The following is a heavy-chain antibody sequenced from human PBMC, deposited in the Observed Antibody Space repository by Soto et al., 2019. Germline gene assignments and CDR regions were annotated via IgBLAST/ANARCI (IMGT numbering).Heavy chain of an antibody. Sequence: QVQLQQWGAGLLKPSETLSLTCAVYGGSFSGYYWSWIRQPPGKGLEWIGEINHSGSTNYNPSLKSRVTISVYTSKNQFSLKLSSVTAADTAVYYCARGGIAAAAIYYYYGMDVWGQGTTVTVSS. V-gene: IGHV4-34*01. J-gene: IGHJ6*02. CDR2: INHSGST. CDR1: GGSFSGYY. D-gene: IGHD6-13*01. CDR3: ARGGIAAAAIYYYYGMDV.